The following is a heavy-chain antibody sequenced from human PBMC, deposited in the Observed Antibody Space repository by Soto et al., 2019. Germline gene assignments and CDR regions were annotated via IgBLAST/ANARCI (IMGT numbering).Heavy chain of an antibody. CDR1: GFTFSSYS. Sequence: PGESLKISCAASGFTFSSYSMNWVRQAPEKGLEWVSSISSSSSYIYYADSVKGRFTISRDNAKNSLYLEMNSLRAEDTAVYYCARESEDLTSNFDYWGQGTLVTVS. J-gene: IGHJ4*02. CDR2: ISSSSSYI. V-gene: IGHV3-21*06. CDR3: ARESEDLTSNFDY.